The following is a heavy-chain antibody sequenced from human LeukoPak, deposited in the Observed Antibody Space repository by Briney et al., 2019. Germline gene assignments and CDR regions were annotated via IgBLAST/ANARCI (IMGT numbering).Heavy chain of an antibody. CDR2: IGWNSGYI. Sequence: GGSLRLSCAASGFTFDDYGMHWVRQAPGKGLEWVSGIGWNSGYIGYADSVKGRFTISRDNAKNSLYLQMNSLRPEDTALYYCAKDPYSSSWYSVWFDPWGQGTLVTVSS. J-gene: IGHJ5*02. CDR1: GFTFDDYG. V-gene: IGHV3-9*01. D-gene: IGHD6-13*01. CDR3: AKDPYSSSWYSVWFDP.